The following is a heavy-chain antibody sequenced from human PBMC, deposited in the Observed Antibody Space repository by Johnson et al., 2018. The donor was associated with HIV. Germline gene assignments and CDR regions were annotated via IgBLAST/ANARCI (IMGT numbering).Heavy chain of an antibody. CDR1: GFTFDDYA. D-gene: IGHD3-3*01. CDR3: ARARPKRNYDFWSGYYRLDHDAFDI. J-gene: IGHJ3*02. CDR2: IGTAGDT. Sequence: VQLVESGGGLVQPGRSLRLSCAASGFTFDDYAMHWVRQAPGKGLEWVSGIGTAGDTYYPGSVKGRVTISRETAKHPLYLQMNSLRAGDTAVYYCARARPKRNYDFWSGYYRLDHDAFDIWGQGTMVTVSS. V-gene: IGHV3-13*01.